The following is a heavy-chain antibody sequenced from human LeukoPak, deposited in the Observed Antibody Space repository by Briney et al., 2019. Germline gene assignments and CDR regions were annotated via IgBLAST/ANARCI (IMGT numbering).Heavy chain of an antibody. CDR1: GYTFTSYD. CDR2: MNPNGGNT. V-gene: IGHV1-8*01. Sequence: GASVKVSCKASGYTFTSYDINWVRQATGQGLEWMGWMNPNGGNTGYAQKFQGRVTMTRNTSISTAYMELSSLRSEDTAVYYCARGCRPYYYDSSGPTYYYYMDVWGKGTTVTVSS. J-gene: IGHJ6*03. CDR3: ARGCRPYYYDSSGPTYYYYMDV. D-gene: IGHD3-22*01.